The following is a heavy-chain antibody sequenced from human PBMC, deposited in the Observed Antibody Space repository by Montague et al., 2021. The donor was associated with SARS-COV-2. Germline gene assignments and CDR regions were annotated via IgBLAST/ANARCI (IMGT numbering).Heavy chain of an antibody. V-gene: IGHV3-23*01. CDR2: ISISDGNT. J-gene: IGHJ3*01. Sequence: SLRLSCAASGFTFSSYAMSWVRQAPGKGLEWVSTISISDGNTYYADSVKGRFTISRDKSKNTLYLQMNSLRAEDPAVYYCSKDRQLLGDDAFDLWGQGTMVTVSS. CDR3: SKDRQLLGDDAFDL. CDR1: GFTFSSYA. D-gene: IGHD3-10*02.